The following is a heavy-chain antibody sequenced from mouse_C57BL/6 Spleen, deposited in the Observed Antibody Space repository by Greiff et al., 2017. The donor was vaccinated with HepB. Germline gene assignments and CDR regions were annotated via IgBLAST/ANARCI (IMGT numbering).Heavy chain of an antibody. D-gene: IGHD1-1*01. CDR1: GFTFSSYA. CDR3: ARDDYGSSYGFAY. J-gene: IGHJ3*01. CDR2: ISDGGSYT. V-gene: IGHV5-4*01. Sequence: EVMLVESGGGLVKPGGSLKLSCAASGFTFSSYAMSWVRQTPEKRLEWVATISDGGSYTYYPDNVKGRFTISRDNAKNNLYLQMSHLKSEDTAMYYCARDDYGSSYGFAYWGQGTLVTVSA.